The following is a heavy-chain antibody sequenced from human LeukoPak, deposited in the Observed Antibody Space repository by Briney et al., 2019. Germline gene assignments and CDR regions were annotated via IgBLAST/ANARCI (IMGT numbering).Heavy chain of an antibody. CDR3: ARITSSITGTGGAFDI. Sequence: GGSLRLSCAASGFTFSSYSMNWVRQAPGKGLEWVSSISSSSSYIYYADSVKGRFTISRDNSKNTLYLQMNSLRAEGTAVYYCARITSSITGTGGAFDIWGQGTMVTVSS. CDR1: GFTFSSYS. CDR2: ISSSSSYI. V-gene: IGHV3-21*01. J-gene: IGHJ3*02. D-gene: IGHD1-7*01.